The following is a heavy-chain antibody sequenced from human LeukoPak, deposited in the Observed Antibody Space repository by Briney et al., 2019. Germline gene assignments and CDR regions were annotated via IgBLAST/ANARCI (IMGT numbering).Heavy chain of an antibody. D-gene: IGHD3-22*01. V-gene: IGHV3-64*01. J-gene: IGHJ4*02. Sequence: GGSLRLSCAASGFTFSRYAMHWVRQAPGKGLEYVSANSTNGGSTYYASSVKGRFTISRDNSKNTLYLQMVNLRPEDMAVYYCARGNDSSGYYYFFDYWGQGTLVTVSS. CDR1: GFTFSRYA. CDR3: ARGNDSSGYYYFFDY. CDR2: NSTNGGST.